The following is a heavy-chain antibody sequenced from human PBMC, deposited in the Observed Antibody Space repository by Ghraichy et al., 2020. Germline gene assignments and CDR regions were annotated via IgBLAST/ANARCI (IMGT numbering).Heavy chain of an antibody. J-gene: IGHJ3*02. Sequence: GGSLRLSCAASGFTFSDYYMSWIRQAPGKGLEWVSYISSSSSYTNYADSVKGRFTISRDNAKNSLYLQMNSLRAEDTAVYCCARDLTTDDAFDIWGQGTMVTVSS. CDR3: ARDLTTDDAFDI. CDR2: ISSSSSYT. D-gene: IGHD4-11*01. CDR1: GFTFSDYY. V-gene: IGHV3-11*05.